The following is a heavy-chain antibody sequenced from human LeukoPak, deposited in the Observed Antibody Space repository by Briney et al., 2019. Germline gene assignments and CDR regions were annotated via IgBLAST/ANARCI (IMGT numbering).Heavy chain of an antibody. V-gene: IGHV3-48*03. CDR1: GFTFSSYE. CDR3: ARYGNRNWFDP. Sequence: PGGSLRLSCAASGFTFSSYEMNRVHQAPGKGLEWVSYISSSGSTIYYADSVKGRFTISRDNAKNSLYLQMNSLRAEDTAVYYCARYGNRNWFDPWGQGTLVTVSS. CDR2: ISSSGSTI. D-gene: IGHD1-14*01. J-gene: IGHJ5*02.